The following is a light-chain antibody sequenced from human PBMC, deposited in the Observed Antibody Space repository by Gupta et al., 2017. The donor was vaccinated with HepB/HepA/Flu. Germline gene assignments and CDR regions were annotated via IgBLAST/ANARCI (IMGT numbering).Light chain of an antibody. CDR1: QSLLRSNGFHF. CDR2: VSS. CDR3: RQRLQPLPA. Sequence: EIVMTQFPLSLSVAPGETACMSCKSSQSLLRSNGFHFVDWYVQKPGPSPQLLIYVSSRRATGVSDRFIGSGSGTDFALTISRVEADDVGIYYCRQRLQPLPAFGRGTKVEI. J-gene: IGKJ1*01. V-gene: IGKV2-28*01.